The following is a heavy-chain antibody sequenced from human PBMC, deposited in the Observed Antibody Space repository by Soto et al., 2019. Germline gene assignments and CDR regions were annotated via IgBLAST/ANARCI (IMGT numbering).Heavy chain of an antibody. CDR1: GGSISSSSYY. V-gene: IGHV4-39*01. J-gene: IGHJ6*02. CDR2: IYYSGST. D-gene: IGHD5-12*01. Sequence: SETLSLTCTVSGGSISSSSYYWGWIRQPPGKGLEWIGSIYYSGSTYYNPSLKSRVTISVDTSKNQFSLKLSSVTAADTAVYYCARRYIYYYYGMDVWGQGTTVTVSS. CDR3: ARRYIYYYYGMDV.